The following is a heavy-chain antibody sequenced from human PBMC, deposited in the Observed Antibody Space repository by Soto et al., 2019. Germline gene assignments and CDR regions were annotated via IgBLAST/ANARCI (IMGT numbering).Heavy chain of an antibody. J-gene: IGHJ4*02. CDR3: VKEGNGILTGYYDY. CDR1: GYTFTAHA. V-gene: IGHV1-3*04. CDR2: INTGKGDT. Sequence: ASVKVSCKAPGYTFTAHAMHWVRQAPGQGLEWMGWINTGKGDTKYSQKFQGRITITRDTSASTTYMELSSLKSEDTALYYCVKEGNGILTGYYDYWGQGTLVTVSS. D-gene: IGHD3-9*01.